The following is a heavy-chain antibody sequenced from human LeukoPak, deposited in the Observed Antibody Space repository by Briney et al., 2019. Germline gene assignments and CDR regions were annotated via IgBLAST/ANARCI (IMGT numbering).Heavy chain of an antibody. CDR1: GGTFSSYA. V-gene: IGHV1-69*13. D-gene: IGHD3-3*01. Sequence: SVKASCKASGGTFSSYAISWVRQAPGQGLEWMGGIIPIFGTANYAQKFQGRVTITADESTSTAYMELSSLRSEDTAVYYCAFTITIFGVANEYNWFDPWGQGTLVTVSS. CDR2: IIPIFGTA. CDR3: AFTITIFGVANEYNWFDP. J-gene: IGHJ5*02.